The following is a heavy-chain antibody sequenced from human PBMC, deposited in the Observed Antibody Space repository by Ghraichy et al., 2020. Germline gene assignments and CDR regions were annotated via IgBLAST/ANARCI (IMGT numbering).Heavy chain of an antibody. CDR2: IIPILGIA. CDR1: GGTFSSYA. Sequence: SVKVSCKASGGTFSSYAISWVRQAPGQGLEWMGRIIPILGIANHAQKFQGRVTITADKSTSTAYMELSSLRSEDTAVYYCARDRELDGSGSPYYFDYWGQGTLVTVSS. J-gene: IGHJ4*02. D-gene: IGHD3-10*01. CDR3: ARDRELDGSGSPYYFDY. V-gene: IGHV1-69*04.